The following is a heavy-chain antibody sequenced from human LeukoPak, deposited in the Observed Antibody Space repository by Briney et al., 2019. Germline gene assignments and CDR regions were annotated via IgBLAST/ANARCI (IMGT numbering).Heavy chain of an antibody. CDR1: GFTFSRYE. CDR2: ISSSGNTI. D-gene: IGHD5-24*01. V-gene: IGHV3-48*03. Sequence: GALRLSCAASGFTFSRYEMNWVRQAPGKGLEWVSYISSSGNTIYYADSVKGRFTISRDNAKNSLYLQMNTLRAEDTAIYYCAKDPVDYWGQGTLVTVSS. J-gene: IGHJ4*02. CDR3: AKDPVDY.